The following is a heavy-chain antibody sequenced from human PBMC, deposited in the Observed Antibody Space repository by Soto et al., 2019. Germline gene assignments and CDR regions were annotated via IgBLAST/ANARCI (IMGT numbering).Heavy chain of an antibody. CDR2: IYYSGST. V-gene: IGHV4-39*01. CDR1: GGSISSSSYY. D-gene: IGHD6-13*01. J-gene: IGHJ6*02. CDR3: ARGIKLTGQTSYSSSWLLWSGYYGMDV. Sequence: PSETLSLTCTVSGGSISSSSYYWGWIRQPPGKGLEWIGSIYYSGSTYYNPSLKSRVTISVDTSKNQFSLKLSSVTAADTAVYYCARGIKLTGQTSYSSSWLLWSGYYGMDVWGQGTTVTVSS.